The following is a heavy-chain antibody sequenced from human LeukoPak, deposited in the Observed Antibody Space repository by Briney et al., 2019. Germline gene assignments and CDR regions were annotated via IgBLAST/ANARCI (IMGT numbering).Heavy chain of an antibody. CDR3: AGELWKPPYYYGMDV. D-gene: IGHD1-1*01. J-gene: IGHJ6*02. Sequence: SETLSLTCTVSGGSVSSDSYYWSWIRQPPGKGLEWIGYIYYTGSTNYNPSLKSRVTISLDTSKNQFSLRLSSVTVADTATYYCAGELWKPPYYYGMDVWGQGTTVTVSS. CDR2: IYYTGST. CDR1: GGSVSSDSYY. V-gene: IGHV4-61*01.